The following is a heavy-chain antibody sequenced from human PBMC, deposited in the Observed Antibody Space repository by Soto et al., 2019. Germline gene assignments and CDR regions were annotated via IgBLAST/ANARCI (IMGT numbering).Heavy chain of an antibody. D-gene: IGHD5-12*01. CDR2: ISSTSASI. Sequence: PGGSRRLSCAASGFTFSGYTMHWVRQAPGKWLSWVSYISSTSASIYYADSVRGRFTISRDNAKKSLFLQMNSLREDYTAVDYCVRGDSGYDSLNFGSWGHVSLFT. CDR1: GFTFSGYT. J-gene: IGHJ4*01. V-gene: IGHV3-48*02. CDR3: VRGDSGYDSLNFGS.